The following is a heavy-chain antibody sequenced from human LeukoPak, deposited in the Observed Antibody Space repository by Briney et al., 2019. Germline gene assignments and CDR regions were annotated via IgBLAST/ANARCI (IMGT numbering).Heavy chain of an antibody. Sequence: GGSLRLSCAASGFTFSSYAMSWVRQAPGKGLEWVAVISYDGSNKYYADSVKGRFTISRDNSKNTVYLQMNSLRADDTAVYYCAAPGVPAATYYFDYWGQGTLVTVSS. CDR1: GFTFSSYA. J-gene: IGHJ4*02. D-gene: IGHD2-2*01. CDR2: ISYDGSNK. V-gene: IGHV3-30-3*01. CDR3: AAPGVPAATYYFDY.